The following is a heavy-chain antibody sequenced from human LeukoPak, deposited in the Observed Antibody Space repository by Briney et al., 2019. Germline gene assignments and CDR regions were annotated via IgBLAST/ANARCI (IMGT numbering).Heavy chain of an antibody. V-gene: IGHV1-2*02. D-gene: IGHD6-6*01. CDR2: INPNSGGT. CDR3: ARDSEELYSSSGGGYYYMDV. J-gene: IGHJ6*03. CDR1: GYTFTGYY. Sequence: EASVKVSCKASGYTFTGYYMHWVRQAPGQGLEWMGWINPNSGGTNYAQKFQGRVTMTRDTSISTAYMELSRLRSDDTAVYYCARDSEELYSSSGGGYYYMDVWGKGTTVTVSS.